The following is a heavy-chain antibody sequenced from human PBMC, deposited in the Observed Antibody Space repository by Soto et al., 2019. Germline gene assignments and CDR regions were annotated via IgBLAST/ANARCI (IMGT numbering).Heavy chain of an antibody. CDR2: ISAYNGNT. CDR3: GRSALATYYYYGMDV. CDR1: GYTFTSYG. Sequence: ASVKVSCKXSGYTFTSYGISWVRQAPGQGLEWMGWISAYNGNTNYAQKLQGRVTMTTDTSTSTAYMELRSLRSDDTAVYYCGRSALATYYYYGMDVWGQGTTVTVSS. D-gene: IGHD4-17*01. V-gene: IGHV1-18*01. J-gene: IGHJ6*02.